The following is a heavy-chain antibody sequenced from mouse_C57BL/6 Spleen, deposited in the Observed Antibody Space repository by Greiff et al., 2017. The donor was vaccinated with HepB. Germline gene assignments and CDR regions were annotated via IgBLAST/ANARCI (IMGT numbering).Heavy chain of an antibody. CDR3: ARGGSSYFDY. J-gene: IGHJ2*01. CDR2: IDPSDSYT. CDR1: GYTFTSYW. D-gene: IGHD1-1*01. Sequence: VQLQQPGAELVRPGTSVKLSCKASGYTFTSYWMHWVKQRPGQGLEWIGVIDPSDSYTNYNQKFKGKATLTVDTSSSTAYMQLSSLTSEDSAVYYCARGGSSYFDYWGKGTTLTVSS. V-gene: IGHV1-59*01.